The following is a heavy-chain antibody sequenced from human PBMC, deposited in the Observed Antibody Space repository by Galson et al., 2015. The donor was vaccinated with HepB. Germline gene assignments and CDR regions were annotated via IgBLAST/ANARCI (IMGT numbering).Heavy chain of an antibody. Sequence: SLRLSCAASGFTFDDYAMNWVRQAPGKGLEWVSGISDSSGAIYYADSVKGRFSISRDNSKNTLYLQMNSLRAEDTAVYYCAKGGSRSSSWHDTFDIWGQGTMVTVSS. V-gene: IGHV3-23*01. CDR3: AKGGSRSSSWHDTFDI. CDR2: ISDSSGAI. D-gene: IGHD6-13*01. J-gene: IGHJ3*02. CDR1: GFTFDDYA.